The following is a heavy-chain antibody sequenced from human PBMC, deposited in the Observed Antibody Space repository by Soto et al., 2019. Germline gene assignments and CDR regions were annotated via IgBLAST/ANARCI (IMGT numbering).Heavy chain of an antibody. CDR2: IYYSGST. Sequence: SETLSLTCTVSGGSISSSSYYWGWIRQPPEKGLEWIGSIYYSGSTYYNPSLKSRVTISVDTSKNQFSLKLSSVTAADTAVYYCARLSMAIVATIRTIKFDYWGQGTLVTVSS. CDR3: ARLSMAIVATIRTIKFDY. J-gene: IGHJ4*02. V-gene: IGHV4-39*01. CDR1: GGSISSSSYY. D-gene: IGHD5-12*01.